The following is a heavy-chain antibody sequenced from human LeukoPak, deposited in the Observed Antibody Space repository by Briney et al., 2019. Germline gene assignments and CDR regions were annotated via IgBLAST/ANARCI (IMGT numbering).Heavy chain of an antibody. J-gene: IGHJ3*02. D-gene: IGHD3-16*01. CDR1: GYTFTIDG. CDR2: MNPNSVNT. CDR3: ARGLGMSYAFDI. Sequence: ASVKVSCKASGYTFTIDGVNWVRQATGQGLEWMGWMNPNSVNTVYAQKFQCRVTMTRSTSISTAYLELSSLRSDDTAVYYCARGLGMSYAFDIWGQGTMVTVSS. V-gene: IGHV1-8*01.